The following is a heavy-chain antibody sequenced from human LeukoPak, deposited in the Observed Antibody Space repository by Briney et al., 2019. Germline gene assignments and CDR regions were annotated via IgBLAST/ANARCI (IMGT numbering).Heavy chain of an antibody. CDR3: ARAAYSSGWYSRYYYYMDV. CDR1: GFTFSSYE. J-gene: IGHJ6*03. CDR2: ISSSGSTI. Sequence: PGGSLRLSCAASGFTFSSYEMNWVRQAPGKGLEWVSYISSSGSTIYYADSVKGRFTISRDNAKNSLYLQMNSLRAEDTAVYYCARAAYSSGWYSRYYYYMDVWGKGTTVTISS. V-gene: IGHV3-48*03. D-gene: IGHD6-19*01.